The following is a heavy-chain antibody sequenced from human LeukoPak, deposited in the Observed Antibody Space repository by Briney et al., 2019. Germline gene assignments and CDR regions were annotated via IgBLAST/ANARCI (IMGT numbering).Heavy chain of an antibody. Sequence: GGSLRLSCAASGFTFRNYAMSWVRQAPGKGLEWVSTIGGSGDNAYYADSVKGRFTISRDNSKNTLYLQMNSLRAEDTAVYYCAKLGCSSTTEVQAYDYWGQGTLVTVSS. D-gene: IGHD2-2*01. CDR2: IGGSGDNA. V-gene: IGHV3-23*01. J-gene: IGHJ4*02. CDR3: AKLGCSSTTEVQAYDY. CDR1: GFTFRNYA.